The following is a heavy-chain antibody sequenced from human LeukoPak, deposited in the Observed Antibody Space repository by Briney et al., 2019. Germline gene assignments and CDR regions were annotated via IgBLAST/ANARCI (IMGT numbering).Heavy chain of an antibody. Sequence: GASVKVSCKASGYTFTGYYMHWVRQAPGQGLEWMGWINPNSGGTNYAQKFQGRVTMTRDTSISTAYMELSRLRSDDTAVYYCARVDSSSWYLCYFDYWGQGTLVTVSS. J-gene: IGHJ4*02. D-gene: IGHD6-13*01. CDR2: INPNSGGT. CDR1: GYTFTGYY. CDR3: ARVDSSSWYLCYFDY. V-gene: IGHV1-2*02.